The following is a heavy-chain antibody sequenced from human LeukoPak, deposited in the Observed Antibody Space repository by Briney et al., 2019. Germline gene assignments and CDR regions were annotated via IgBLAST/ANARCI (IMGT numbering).Heavy chain of an antibody. J-gene: IGHJ5*02. CDR1: GYSISSGYY. CDR2: IYHSGST. V-gene: IGHV4-38-2*02. D-gene: IGHD1-7*01. Sequence: SETLSLTCTVSGYSISSGYYWGWTRQPPGKGLEWIGSIYHSGSTYYNPSLKSRVTISVDTSKNQFSLKLSSVTAADTAVYYCARDGGLQLPLGWFDPWGQGTLVIVSS. CDR3: ARDGGLQLPLGWFDP.